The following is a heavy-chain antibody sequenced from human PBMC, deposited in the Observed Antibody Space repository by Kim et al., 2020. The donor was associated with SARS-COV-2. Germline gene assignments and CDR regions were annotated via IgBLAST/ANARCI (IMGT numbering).Heavy chain of an antibody. Sequence: SETLSLTCTVSGGSISSGGYYWSWIRQHPGKGLEWIGYIYYSGSTYYNPSLKSRVTISVDTSKNQFSLKLSSVTAADTAVYYCARESSWYRGPYYYYYGMDVWGQGTTVTVSS. CDR3: ARESSWYRGPYYYYYGMDV. D-gene: IGHD6-13*01. V-gene: IGHV4-31*03. CDR2: IYYSGST. CDR1: GGSISSGGYY. J-gene: IGHJ6*02.